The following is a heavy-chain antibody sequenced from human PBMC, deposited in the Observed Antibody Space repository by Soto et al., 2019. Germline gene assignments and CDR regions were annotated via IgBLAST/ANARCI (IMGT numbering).Heavy chain of an antibody. D-gene: IGHD3-22*01. CDR2: IDPSDSYT. Sequence: PGESLKISCKGSGYSFISYWISWVRQMPGKGLEWMGRIDPSDSYTNYSPSFQGHVTISADKSISTAYLQWSSLKASDTAMYYCARRDTMIVDGFDIWGQGTMVTVSS. CDR1: GYSFISYW. CDR3: ARRDTMIVDGFDI. V-gene: IGHV5-10-1*01. J-gene: IGHJ3*02.